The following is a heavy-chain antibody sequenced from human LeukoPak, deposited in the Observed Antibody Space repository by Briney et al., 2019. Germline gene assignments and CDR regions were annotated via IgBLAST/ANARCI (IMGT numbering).Heavy chain of an antibody. D-gene: IGHD3-3*01. J-gene: IGHJ4*02. CDR3: ARDSLWGIFGVVIPPFDY. V-gene: IGHV3-21*01. CDR1: GFTFGNYA. CDR2: ISGSRSDI. Sequence: PGGSLRLFCGASGFTFGNYAMSWVRQAPGKGLEWVSTISGSRSDIYYADSVKGRFTISRDNAKNSLYLQMNSLRAEDTAVYYCARDSLWGIFGVVIPPFDYWGQGTLVTVSS.